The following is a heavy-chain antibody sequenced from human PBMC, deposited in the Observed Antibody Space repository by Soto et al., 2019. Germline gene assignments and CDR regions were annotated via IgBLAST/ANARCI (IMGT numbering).Heavy chain of an antibody. CDR2: IIPIFGTA. CDR3: ARGRVGKVTIARYYFDY. CDR1: GGTFSSYA. Sequence: SVKVSCKASGGTFSSYAISWVRQAPGQGLEWMGGIIPIFGTANYAQKFQGRVAITADESTSTAYMELSSLRSEDTAVYYCARGRVGKVTIARYYFDYWGQGTLVTVSS. V-gene: IGHV1-69*13. D-gene: IGHD4-4*01. J-gene: IGHJ4*02.